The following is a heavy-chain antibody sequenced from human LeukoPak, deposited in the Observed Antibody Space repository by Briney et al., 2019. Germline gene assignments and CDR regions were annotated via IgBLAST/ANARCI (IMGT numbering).Heavy chain of an antibody. CDR3: ARVDYYGSGSYVYYYYYMDV. J-gene: IGHJ6*03. D-gene: IGHD3-10*01. CDR1: GYTFTGYY. CDR2: INPNSGGT. V-gene: IGHV1-2*02. Sequence: ASVKVSCKASGYTFTGYYMHWVRQAPGQGLEWMGWINPNSGGTNYAQKFQGRVTMTRDTSISTAYMELSRLRSDDTAVYYCARVDYYGSGSYVYYYYYMDVWGKGTTVTVSS.